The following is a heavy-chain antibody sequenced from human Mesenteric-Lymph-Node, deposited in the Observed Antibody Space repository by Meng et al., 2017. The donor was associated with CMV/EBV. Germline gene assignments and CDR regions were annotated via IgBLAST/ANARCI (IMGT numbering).Heavy chain of an antibody. CDR2: ITSSSSFI. CDR3: AREFGF. Sequence: LSLTCAASGFTFSSYEMNWVRQAPGKGLEWVSSITSSSSFIYYAGSVKGRFTVSRDNAKNSLYLQMNSLRAEDTAVYYCAREFGFWGLGTLVTVSS. V-gene: IGHV3-21*01. J-gene: IGHJ4*02. CDR1: GFTFSSYE. D-gene: IGHD3-10*01.